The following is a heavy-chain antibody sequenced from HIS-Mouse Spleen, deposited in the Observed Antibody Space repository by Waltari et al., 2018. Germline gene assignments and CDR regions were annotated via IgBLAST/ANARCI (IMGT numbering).Heavy chain of an antibody. CDR1: GGPISSSSYY. V-gene: IGHV4-39*07. CDR2: IYYSGST. Sequence: QLQLQESGPGLVKPSETLSLTCTVSGGPISSSSYYWGLIRQPPGKGLEWIGSIYYSGSTYYNPSLKSRVTISVDTSKNQFSLKLSSVTAADTAVYYCAREIPYSSSWYDWYFDLWGRGTLVTVSS. CDR3: AREIPYSSSWYDWYFDL. D-gene: IGHD6-13*01. J-gene: IGHJ2*01.